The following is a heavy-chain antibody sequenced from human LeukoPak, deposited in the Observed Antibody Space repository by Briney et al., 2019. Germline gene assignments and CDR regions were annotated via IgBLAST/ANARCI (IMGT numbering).Heavy chain of an antibody. V-gene: IGHV4-30-2*03. D-gene: IGHD1-26*01. CDR2: IYHSGST. CDR3: VRRTSGSYSDY. CDR1: GGSISSGGYS. J-gene: IGHJ4*02. Sequence: SQTLSLTCAVSGGSISSGGYSWSWIRQPPGKGLEWIGYIYHSGSTYYNPSLKSRVTISVDTSKNQFSLKLNSVTAADTAVYYCVRRTSGSYSDYWGQGTLVTVSS.